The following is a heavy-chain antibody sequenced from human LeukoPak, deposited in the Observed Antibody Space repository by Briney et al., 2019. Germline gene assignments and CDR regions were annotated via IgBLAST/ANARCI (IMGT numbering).Heavy chain of an antibody. D-gene: IGHD6-6*01. CDR3: ARGTSSHSGWFDP. Sequence: SETLSLTCAVYGGSFSGYYWSWIRQPPGKALEWIGEINHTGSTNYNPSLKSRVTISVDTSKNQFSLKLSSVTAADTAVYCCARGTSSHSGWFDPWGQVTLVTVSS. J-gene: IGHJ5*02. CDR2: INHTGST. CDR1: GGSFSGYY. V-gene: IGHV4-34*01.